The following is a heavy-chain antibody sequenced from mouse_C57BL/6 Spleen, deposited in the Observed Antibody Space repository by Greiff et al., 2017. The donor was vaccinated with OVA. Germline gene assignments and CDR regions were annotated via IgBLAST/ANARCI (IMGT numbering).Heavy chain of an antibody. CDR2: ISYDGSN. D-gene: IGHD2-3*01. J-gene: IGHJ2*01. V-gene: IGHV3-6*01. Sequence: EVQLQQSGPGLVKPSQSLSLTCSVTGYSITSGYYWNWIRQFPGNKLEWMGYISYDGSNNYNPSLKNRISITRDTSKNQFFLKLNSVTTEDTATYYCAREEGWPRYFDYWGQGTTLTVSS. CDR1: GYSITSGYY. CDR3: AREEGWPRYFDY.